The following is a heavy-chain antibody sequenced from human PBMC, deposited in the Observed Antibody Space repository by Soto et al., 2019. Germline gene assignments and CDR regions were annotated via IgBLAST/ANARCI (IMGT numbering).Heavy chain of an antibody. CDR1: GYTFTSHA. Sequence: ASVKVSCKASGYTFTSHAIHWVRQAPGQRLEWMGWINAGNGNTKYSQKFQGRVTITRDTSASTAYMELSSLRSEDTAVYYCARGSGLTYFDYWGQGTLVTVSS. V-gene: IGHV1-3*01. J-gene: IGHJ4*02. D-gene: IGHD3-10*01. CDR3: ARGSGLTYFDY. CDR2: INAGNGNT.